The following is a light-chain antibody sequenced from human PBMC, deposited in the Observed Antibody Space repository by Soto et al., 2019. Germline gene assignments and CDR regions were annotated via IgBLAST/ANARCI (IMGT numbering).Light chain of an antibody. CDR3: RSCESSLSGSAV. J-gene: IGLJ1*01. Sequence: QSVLTPPPSVSGAPGQRVTISCTGSSSNIGAGYDVHWYQQLPGTAPKLLIYGNINRPSGVPDRFSGSKSGTSASLAITGLQAEDEAYYYCRSCESSLSGSAVFGSGTKVTVL. CDR1: SSNIGAGYD. V-gene: IGLV1-40*01. CDR2: GNI.